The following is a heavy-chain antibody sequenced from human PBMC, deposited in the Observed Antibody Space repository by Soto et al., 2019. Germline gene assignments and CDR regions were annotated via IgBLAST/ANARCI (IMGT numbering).Heavy chain of an antibody. CDR2: IYYSGST. CDR3: ARHSNEYRKSLDY. V-gene: IGHV4-39*01. D-gene: IGHD1-1*01. Sequence: PSETLSLTCTVSGGSISSYYWGWIRQPPGKGLEWIGSIYYSGSTYYNPSLKSRVTISVDTSKNQFSLKLSSVTAADTAVYYCARHSNEYRKSLDYWGQGILVTV. J-gene: IGHJ4*02. CDR1: GGSISSYY.